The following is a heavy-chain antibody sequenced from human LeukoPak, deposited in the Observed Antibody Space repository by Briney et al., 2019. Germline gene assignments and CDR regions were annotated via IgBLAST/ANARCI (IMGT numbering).Heavy chain of an antibody. CDR2: IKGSGDSI. J-gene: IGHJ4*02. V-gene: IGHV3-48*01. CDR3: ARVAGATAYYYFDY. Sequence: GGSLRLSCAASGFTFSSYSMNWVRQAPGKGLEWVSYIKGSGDSIFYADSVKGRFTISRDNAKNSLYLQMNSLRAEDTAVYYCARVAGATAYYYFDYWGQGTLVTVSS. CDR1: GFTFSSYS. D-gene: IGHD5-12*01.